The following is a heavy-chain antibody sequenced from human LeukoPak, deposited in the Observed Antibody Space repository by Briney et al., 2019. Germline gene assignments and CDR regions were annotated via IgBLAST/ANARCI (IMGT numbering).Heavy chain of an antibody. V-gene: IGHV1-2*02. CDR2: INPDSGGT. D-gene: IGHD6-19*01. J-gene: IGHJ4*02. Sequence: ASVKVSCKASGYTFTGYYMHSVRQAPGQGLEWMGWINPDSGGTHYAQKFQGRVTMTRDTSINTAYMELSRLTSDDTAVYFCARYSSGWYYWGQGTLVTVSS. CDR3: ARYSSGWYY. CDR1: GYTFTGYY.